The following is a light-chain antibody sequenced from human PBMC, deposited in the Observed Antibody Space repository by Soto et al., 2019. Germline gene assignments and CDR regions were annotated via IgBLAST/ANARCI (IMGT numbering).Light chain of an antibody. CDR3: AAWDDSLNGYV. V-gene: IGLV1-44*01. CDR2: NNN. CDR1: TSNIGSNT. J-gene: IGLJ1*01. Sequence: QYVLTQPPSASETPGQGVPLSCYGITSNIGSNTVNWYQQPPGTAPKLLIYNNNQRPSGVPDRFSGSKSGTSASLAIGGLQSEDEADYYCAAWDDSLNGYVFGTGTKVTVL.